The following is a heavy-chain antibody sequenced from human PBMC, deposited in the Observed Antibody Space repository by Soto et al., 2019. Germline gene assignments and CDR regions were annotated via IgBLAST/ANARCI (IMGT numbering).Heavy chain of an antibody. V-gene: IGHV3-21*01. CDR1: GFTFSAYS. Sequence: EVQLVDSGGGLVKPGGSLRLSCATSGFTFSAYSVNWVRQAPGRGLEFVSSITSNNIYYADSVRGRFTISSDSAKNSLYLQMTSLREDDTSVYYCARPDRIFYYMDVWGKGTTVTVSS. CDR2: ITSNNI. CDR3: ARPDRIFYYMDV. J-gene: IGHJ6*03.